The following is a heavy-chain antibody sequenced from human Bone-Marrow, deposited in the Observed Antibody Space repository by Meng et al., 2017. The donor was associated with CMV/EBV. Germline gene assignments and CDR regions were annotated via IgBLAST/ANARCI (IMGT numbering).Heavy chain of an antibody. V-gene: IGHV3-30*03. Sequence: GESLKISCAASGFTFSSYSMNWVRQAPGKGLEWVAVISYDGSNKYYADSVKGRFTISRDNSKNTLYLRMNSLRAEDTAVYYCARAHNSMLYSGGFDYWGQGKLVHVAS. CDR1: GFTFSSYS. J-gene: IGHJ4*02. CDR3: ARAHNSMLYSGGFDY. D-gene: IGHD2-8*01. CDR2: ISYDGSNK.